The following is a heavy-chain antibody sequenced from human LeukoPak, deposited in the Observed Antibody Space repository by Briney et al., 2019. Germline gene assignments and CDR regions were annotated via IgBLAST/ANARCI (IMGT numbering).Heavy chain of an antibody. Sequence: ASVKVPCKTSGYTFTSYDINWVRQATGQGLEWLGWMNPNSGNTGYAQQFQGRLTLTRDISISTAYMELSGLGSDDTAVYYCARAYLFTSNSWWFDPWGQGTLVTVSS. CDR2: MNPNSGNT. CDR3: ARAYLFTSNSWWFDP. J-gene: IGHJ5*02. V-gene: IGHV1-8*01. D-gene: IGHD2/OR15-2a*01. CDR1: GYTFTSYD.